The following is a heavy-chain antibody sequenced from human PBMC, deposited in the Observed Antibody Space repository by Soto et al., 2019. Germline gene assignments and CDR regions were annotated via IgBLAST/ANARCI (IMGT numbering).Heavy chain of an antibody. D-gene: IGHD6-19*01. Sequence: ASVKVSCKASGGTFSSYAISWVRQAPGQGLEWMGGIIPIFGTANYAQKFQGRVTITADESTSTAYMELSSLRSEDTAVYYCARGVEDSSGWYPGHYYCYGMDVWGQGTTVTVSS. CDR2: IIPIFGTA. J-gene: IGHJ6*02. V-gene: IGHV1-69*13. CDR3: ARGVEDSSGWYPGHYYCYGMDV. CDR1: GGTFSSYA.